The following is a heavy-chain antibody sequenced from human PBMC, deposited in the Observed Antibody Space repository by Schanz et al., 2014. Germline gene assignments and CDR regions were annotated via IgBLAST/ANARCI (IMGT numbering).Heavy chain of an antibody. Sequence: VHLLESGGGLVPPGGSLRLSCTASGFTFSSYSMNWVRQAPGKGLEWVAFVPFDGSQKFYADSVKGRFTISRDSSKNTLFLQMNSLRTEDTAVYYCARLDPYCRSGTCSRAFDFWGQGTLVNVSS. CDR1: GFTFSSYS. CDR3: ARLDPYCRSGTCSRAFDF. J-gene: IGHJ4*02. CDR2: VPFDGSQK. V-gene: IGHV3-30*03. D-gene: IGHD2-15*01.